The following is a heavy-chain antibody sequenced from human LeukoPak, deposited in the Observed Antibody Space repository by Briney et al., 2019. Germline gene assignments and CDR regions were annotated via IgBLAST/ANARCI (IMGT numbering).Heavy chain of an antibody. CDR2: IGASGTGT. D-gene: IGHD2-21*02. CDR3: ARENLPVVVTAIRVDWYFDL. J-gene: IGHJ2*01. CDR1: GFTFSTYA. Sequence: PGGSLRLSCAASGFTFSTYAMSWVRQPPGRGLEWVSAIGASGTGTYYADSVKGRFTISRDNAKNSLYLQMNSLRAEDTAVYYCARENLPVVVTAIRVDWYFDLWGRGTLVTVSS. V-gene: IGHV3-21*01.